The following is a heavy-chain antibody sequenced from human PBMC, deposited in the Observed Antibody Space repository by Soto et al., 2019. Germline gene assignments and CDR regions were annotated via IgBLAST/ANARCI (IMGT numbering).Heavy chain of an antibody. CDR1: GGYVTSHH. CDR3: ARDMHAGFTHFFAP. D-gene: IGHD2-8*01. J-gene: IGHJ5*02. V-gene: IGHV4-59*02. Sequence: ASVPMSHTCIVAGGYVTSHHLRLIRQFPGQGLQWIAYTSYTGNTNYNPSRQSRVTISLDTSKNQLSLKLTSMTAADTAVYYCARDMHAGFTHFFAPWGQGTLVTGFS. CDR2: TSYTGNT.